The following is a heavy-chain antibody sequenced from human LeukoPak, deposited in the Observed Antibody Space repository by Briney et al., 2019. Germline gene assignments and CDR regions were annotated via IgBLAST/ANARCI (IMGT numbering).Heavy chain of an antibody. CDR2: IYSGGST. V-gene: IGHV3-53*01. J-gene: IGHJ4*02. CDR3: ARDFYYYDSSGYRIFDY. CDR1: GFTVSSNY. Sequence: GGSLRLSCAASGFTVSSNYMSWIRQAPGKGLEWVSVIYSGGSTYYADSVKGRFTISRDNSKNTLYLQMNSLRAEDTAVYYCARDFYYYDSSGYRIFDYWGQGTLVTVSS. D-gene: IGHD3-22*01.